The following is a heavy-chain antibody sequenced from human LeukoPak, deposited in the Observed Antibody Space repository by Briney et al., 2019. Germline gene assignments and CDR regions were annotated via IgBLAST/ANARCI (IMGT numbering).Heavy chain of an antibody. CDR3: ARGLADCSSSSCLPYGVDV. V-gene: IGHV3-20*02. CDR2: INWSGTSA. D-gene: IGHD2-2*01. J-gene: IGHJ6*02. Sequence: GSLKLSFAALGFTFDDFAMIWARQRPGRGLGWVPFINWSGTSADYADSVKARFTISRDNAKNSLYLQMNSLRGEDTAFYHCARGLADCSSSSCLPYGVDVWGQGTTVTVSS. CDR1: GFTFDDFA.